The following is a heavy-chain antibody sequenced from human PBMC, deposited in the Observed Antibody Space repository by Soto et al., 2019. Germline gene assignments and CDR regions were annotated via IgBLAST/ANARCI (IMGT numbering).Heavy chain of an antibody. V-gene: IGHV4-4*02. J-gene: IGHJ4*02. D-gene: IGHD6-19*01. Sequence: QVQLQESGPGLVKPSWTLSLTCAVSGGSISSSNWWSWVRQPPGKGLEWIGEIYHSGSTNYNPSLKSRVTISVDKSKNQFSLKLSSVTAADTAVYYCARVKGAAVAGNYFDYWGQGTLVTVSS. CDR2: IYHSGST. CDR1: GGSISSSNW. CDR3: ARVKGAAVAGNYFDY.